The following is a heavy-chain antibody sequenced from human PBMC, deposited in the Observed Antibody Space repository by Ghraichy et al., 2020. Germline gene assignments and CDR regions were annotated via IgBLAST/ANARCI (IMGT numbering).Heavy chain of an antibody. CDR2: IWYDGSNK. V-gene: IGHV3-33*01. CDR1: GFTFSSYG. D-gene: IGHD5-24*01. CDR3: VRETLPPEMATNLDY. Sequence: GGSLRLSCAASGFTFSSYGMHWVRQAPGKGLEWVAVIWYDGSNKYYADSVKGRFTISRDNSKNTLYLQMNSLRAEDTAVYYCVRETLPPEMATNLDYWGQGTLVTVSS. J-gene: IGHJ4*02.